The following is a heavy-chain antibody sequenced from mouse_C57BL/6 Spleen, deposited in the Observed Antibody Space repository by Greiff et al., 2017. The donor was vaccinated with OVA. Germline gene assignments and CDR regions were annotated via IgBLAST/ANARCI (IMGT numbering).Heavy chain of an antibody. CDR2: ILPGSGST. J-gene: IGHJ2*01. CDR1: GYTFTGYW. Sequence: QVQLQQSRAELMKPGASVKLSCKATGYTFTGYWTEWVKQRPGHGLEWIGEILPGSGSTNYNEKFKGKATFTADTSSNTAYMQLSSLTTDYSAIYDCASKCYYYGNHFDYWGQGTTLTVSS. CDR3: ASKCYYYGNHFDY. D-gene: IGHD1-1*01. V-gene: IGHV1-9*01.